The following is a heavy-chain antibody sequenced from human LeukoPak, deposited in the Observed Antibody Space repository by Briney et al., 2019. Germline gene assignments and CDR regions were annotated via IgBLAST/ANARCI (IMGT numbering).Heavy chain of an antibody. V-gene: IGHV3-21*01. J-gene: IGHJ4*02. CDR2: ISSSSSYI. D-gene: IGHD6-13*01. Sequence: PGGSLRLSCAASEFTFSNYGMGWVRQAPGKGLEWVSSISSSSSYIYYADSVKGRFTISRDNAKNSLYLQMNSLRAEDTAVYYCARAGIAAAGKLDWGQGTLVTVSS. CDR1: EFTFSNYG. CDR3: ARAGIAAAGKLD.